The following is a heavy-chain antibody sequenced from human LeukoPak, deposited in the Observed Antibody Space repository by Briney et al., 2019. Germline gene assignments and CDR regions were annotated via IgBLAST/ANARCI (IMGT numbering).Heavy chain of an antibody. CDR2: IKQDGSEK. V-gene: IGHV3-7*01. CDR1: GFTFSSYV. D-gene: IGHD3-9*01. CDR3: ARVSYYDILTGYSDPVDY. J-gene: IGHJ4*02. Sequence: GGSLRLSCAASGFTFSSYVMHWVRQAPGKGLEWVANIKQDGSEKYYVDSVKGRFTISRDNAKNSLYLQMNSLRAEDTAVYYCARVSYYDILTGYSDPVDYWGQGTLVTVSS.